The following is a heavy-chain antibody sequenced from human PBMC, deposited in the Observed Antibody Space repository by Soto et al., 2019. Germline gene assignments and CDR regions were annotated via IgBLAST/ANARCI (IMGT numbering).Heavy chain of an antibody. V-gene: IGHV1-69*13. CDR3: ARSITFGGAIDY. J-gene: IGHJ4*02. CDR1: GGTFSSYA. D-gene: IGHD3-16*02. CDR2: IIPIFGTA. Sequence: SVKVSCKASGGTFSSYAISWVRQAPGQGLEWMGGIIPIFGTANYAQKFQGRVTITADESTSTADMELSSLRSEDTAVYYCARSITFGGAIDYWGQGTLVTVSS.